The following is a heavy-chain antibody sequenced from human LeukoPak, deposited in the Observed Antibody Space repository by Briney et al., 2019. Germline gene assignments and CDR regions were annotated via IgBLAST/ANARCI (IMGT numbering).Heavy chain of an antibody. CDR1: GYTFISYG. CDR3: ARDYSSGWYGVFDY. V-gene: IGHV1-18*01. D-gene: IGHD6-19*01. CDR2: ISPYNGNT. Sequence: VASVKVSCKASGYTFISYGISWVRQAPGQGLEWMGWISPYNGNTNYAQKVQGRVTMTTDTSTSTAYMELRSLRSDDTAVYYCARDYSSGWYGVFDYWGQGTLVTVSS. J-gene: IGHJ4*02.